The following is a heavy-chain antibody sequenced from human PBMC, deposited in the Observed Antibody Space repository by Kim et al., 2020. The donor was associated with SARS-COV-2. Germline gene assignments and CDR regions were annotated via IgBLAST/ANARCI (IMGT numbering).Heavy chain of an antibody. D-gene: IGHD1-26*01. CDR2: VYHTGNT. J-gene: IGHJ5*02. CDR1: GGPIRSYY. V-gene: IGHV4-59*01. Sequence: SETLSLTCSVSGGPIRSYYWTWIRQSPGKKLEWIGYVYHTGNTNYNPYLRGRVTISLDTSKRQFSLTLTSVTAADTAVYYCASTGVGAVGWFDPWGQGTLVSVSS. CDR3: ASTGVGAVGWFDP.